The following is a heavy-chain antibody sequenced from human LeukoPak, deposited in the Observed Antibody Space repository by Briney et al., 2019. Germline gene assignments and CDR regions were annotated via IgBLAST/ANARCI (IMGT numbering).Heavy chain of an antibody. CDR2: ISSSSKYI. J-gene: IGHJ4*02. V-gene: IGHV3-21*01. CDR1: GSSSSSYS. Sequence: GGSLRLSCGDSGSSSSSYSMNWVRQAPGKDLEWVSSISSSSKYIYYADSVKGRFTISRDNAKNSLYLQMNGLRADDTAVYYCARSPQGTGSPADYWGQGTLVTVSS. D-gene: IGHD1-1*01. CDR3: ARSPQGTGSPADY.